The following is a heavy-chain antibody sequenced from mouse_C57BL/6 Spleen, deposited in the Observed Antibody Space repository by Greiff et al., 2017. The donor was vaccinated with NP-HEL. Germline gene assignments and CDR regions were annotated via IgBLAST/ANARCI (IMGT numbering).Heavy chain of an antibody. CDR2: IDPSDSYT. J-gene: IGHJ4*01. CDR3: ARRYGSPPYYAMDY. D-gene: IGHD1-1*01. Sequence: QVQLQQPGAELVMPGASVKLSCKASGYTFTSYWMHWVKQRPGQGLEWIGEIDPSDSYTNYNQKFKGKSTLTVDKSSSTAYMQLSSLTSEDSAVYYCARRYGSPPYYAMDYWGQGTSVTVSS. CDR1: GYTFTSYW. V-gene: IGHV1-69*01.